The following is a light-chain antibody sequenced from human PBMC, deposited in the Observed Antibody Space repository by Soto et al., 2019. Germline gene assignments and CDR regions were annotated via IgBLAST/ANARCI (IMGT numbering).Light chain of an antibody. CDR2: WAS. CDR1: QSVLYSSNNQNY. Sequence: DIVMTQSPDSLAVSLGERATINCKSTQSVLYSSNNQNYLAWYQQKPGQPPKLLLYWASTRESGVPDRFSGSGSGTDFTLTISSLQAEDVAVYYCQQYYSTPFTFGPGTKVDIK. J-gene: IGKJ3*01. CDR3: QQYYSTPFT. V-gene: IGKV4-1*01.